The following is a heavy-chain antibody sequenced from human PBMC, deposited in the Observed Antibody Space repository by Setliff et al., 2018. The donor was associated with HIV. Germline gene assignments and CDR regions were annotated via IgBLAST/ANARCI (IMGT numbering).Heavy chain of an antibody. V-gene: IGHV4-39*02. CDR2: IYYSGST. CDR3: ARGSLGWELLRGPYYYYYYMDV. D-gene: IGHD1-26*01. J-gene: IGHJ6*03. CDR1: GDSIGSSSYY. Sequence: SETLSLTCTVSGDSIGSSSYYWAWIRQPPGKGLEWIGNIYYSGSTYYNPSLKTRVTISVDGSKNQFSLKLKSVTAADTAVYYCARGSLGWELLRGPYYYYYYMDVWGKGTTVTVSS.